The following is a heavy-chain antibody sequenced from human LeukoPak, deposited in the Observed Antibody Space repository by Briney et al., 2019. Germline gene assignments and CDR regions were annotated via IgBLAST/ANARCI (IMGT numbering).Heavy chain of an antibody. Sequence: GASVKVSCKASGGTFSSYAISWVRQAPGQGLEWMGGIIPIIGTANYAQKFQGRVTITTDESTSTAYMELSSLRSEDTAVYYCARSVLSSSSTYYYMDVWGKGTTVTVSS. CDR3: ARSVLSSSSTYYYMDV. V-gene: IGHV1-69*05. J-gene: IGHJ6*03. CDR1: GGTFSSYA. CDR2: IIPIIGTA. D-gene: IGHD6-6*01.